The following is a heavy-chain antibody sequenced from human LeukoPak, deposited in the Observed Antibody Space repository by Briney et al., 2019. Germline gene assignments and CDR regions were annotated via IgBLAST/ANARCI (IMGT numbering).Heavy chain of an antibody. CDR1: GFTFSSYA. D-gene: IGHD2-15*01. CDR3: ARDLDIVVVVAAIPGDYYYGMDV. J-gene: IGHJ6*02. CDR2: ISYDGSNK. Sequence: GGSLRLSCAASGFTFSSYAMHWVRQAPGKGLEWVAVISYDGSNKHYADSVKGRFTISRDNSKNTLYLQMNSLRAEDTAVYYCARDLDIVVVVAAIPGDYYYGMDVWGQGTTVTVSS. V-gene: IGHV3-30-3*01.